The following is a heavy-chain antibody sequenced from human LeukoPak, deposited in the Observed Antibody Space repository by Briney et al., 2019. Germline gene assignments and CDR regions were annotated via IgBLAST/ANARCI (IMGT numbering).Heavy chain of an antibody. D-gene: IGHD6-19*01. Sequence: GESLKISCKGSGYSFTSNWIGWVRQMPGKGLEWMGIIYPGDSDTRYNASFQGQVTISADKSISTAYLQWSSLKASDTAMYFCARQVAGQGNAFDIWGQGTMVTVSS. CDR3: ARQVAGQGNAFDI. CDR1: GYSFTSNW. V-gene: IGHV5-51*01. J-gene: IGHJ3*02. CDR2: IYPGDSDT.